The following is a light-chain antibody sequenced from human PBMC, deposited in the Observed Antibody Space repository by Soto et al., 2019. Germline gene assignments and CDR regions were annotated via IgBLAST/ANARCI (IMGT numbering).Light chain of an antibody. CDR3: SSYTSSSTLV. CDR2: EVN. Sequence: QSALTQPASVSGSPGQSITISCIGTSSDIGDYNYVSWYQQHPGKVPKLMIYEVNDRPSGVSDRFSGSKSGNTASLTISGLQAEDEADYYCSSYTSSSTLVFGTGTKVTVL. V-gene: IGLV2-14*01. CDR1: SSDIGDYNY. J-gene: IGLJ1*01.